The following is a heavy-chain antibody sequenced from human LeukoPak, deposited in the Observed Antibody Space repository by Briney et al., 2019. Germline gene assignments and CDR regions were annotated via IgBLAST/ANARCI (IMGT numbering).Heavy chain of an antibody. CDR2: IIPIFGTA. CDR1: GGTFSSYA. V-gene: IGHV1-69*06. D-gene: IGHD6-19*01. CDR3: ATSRAVAVAGFGVDY. Sequence: ASVKVSCKASGGTFSSYAISWVRQAPGQGLEWMGGIIPIFGTANYAQKFQGRVTMTEDTSTDTAYMELSSLRSEDTAVYYCATSRAVAVAGFGVDYWGQGTLVTVSS. J-gene: IGHJ4*02.